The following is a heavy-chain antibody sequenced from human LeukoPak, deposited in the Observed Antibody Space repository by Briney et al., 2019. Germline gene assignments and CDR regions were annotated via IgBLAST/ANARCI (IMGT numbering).Heavy chain of an antibody. D-gene: IGHD4-4*01. J-gene: IGHJ6*02. V-gene: IGHV1-18*04. CDR1: GYTFTGYY. CDR3: ARRDYSSYVVKNGMDV. CDR2: ISAYNGNT. Sequence: ASVKVSCKASGYTFTGYYMHWVRQAPGQGLEWLGWISAYNGNTNYAQKLQGRVTMTTDTSTSTAYMELRSLRSDDTAVYYCARRDYSSYVVKNGMDVWGQGTTVTVSS.